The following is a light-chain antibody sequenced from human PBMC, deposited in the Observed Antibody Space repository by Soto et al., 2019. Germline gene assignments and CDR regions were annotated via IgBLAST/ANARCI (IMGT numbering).Light chain of an antibody. CDR1: QSLLHGSGYNY. CDR2: MGS. Sequence: DIVMTQSPLSLPVTPGEAASISCRSSQSLLHGSGYNYLDWYLQKPGQSPQLLIYMGSNRASGVPDRFSGSGSGTDFTLKISRVEAEDVGVYYCMQALEIPWTFGQGTKVEIK. CDR3: MQALEIPWT. J-gene: IGKJ1*01. V-gene: IGKV2-28*01.